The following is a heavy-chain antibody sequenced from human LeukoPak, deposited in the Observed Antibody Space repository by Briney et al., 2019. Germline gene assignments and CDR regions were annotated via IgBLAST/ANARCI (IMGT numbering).Heavy chain of an antibody. Sequence: PGGSLRLSCAASGFTFSGYAMNWVRQAPGKGLEWLTHISFTGGTIYYADSVKGRLTVSRDNAKNSLYLQMNSLRAEDTAVYYCAKSDPYGDSLIEIWGQGALVTVSS. J-gene: IGHJ4*02. D-gene: IGHD4-17*01. CDR2: ISFTGGTI. CDR3: AKSDPYGDSLIEI. V-gene: IGHV3-48*03. CDR1: GFTFSGYA.